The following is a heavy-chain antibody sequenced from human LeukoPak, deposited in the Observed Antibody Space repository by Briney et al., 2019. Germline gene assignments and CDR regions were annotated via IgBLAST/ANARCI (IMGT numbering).Heavy chain of an antibody. V-gene: IGHV3-33*01. CDR1: GFTFSSYG. Sequence: GGSLRLSCAASGFTFSSYGMHWVRQAPGKGLEWVAVIWYDGSNKYYADSVKGRFTISRDNSKNTLYLQMNSLRAEDTAVYYCARARANYYYYYMDVWGKGTTVTVS. CDR2: IWYDGSNK. CDR3: ARARANYYYYYMDV. J-gene: IGHJ6*03.